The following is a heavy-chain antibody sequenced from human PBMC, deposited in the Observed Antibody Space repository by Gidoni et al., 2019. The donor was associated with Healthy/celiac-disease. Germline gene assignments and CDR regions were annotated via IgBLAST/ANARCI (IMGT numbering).Heavy chain of an antibody. CDR2: ISWNSGRI. Sequence: EVQLVESGGGLVQPGRSLRLSCAASGFTFDDSAMHWVRQAPGKGLEWVSGISWNSGRIGYADSVKGRFTISRDNAKNSLYLQMNSLRAEDTALYYCAKGSEYSSSSGGFDYWGQGTLVTVSS. CDR1: GFTFDDSA. D-gene: IGHD6-6*01. J-gene: IGHJ4*02. V-gene: IGHV3-9*01. CDR3: AKGSEYSSSSGGFDY.